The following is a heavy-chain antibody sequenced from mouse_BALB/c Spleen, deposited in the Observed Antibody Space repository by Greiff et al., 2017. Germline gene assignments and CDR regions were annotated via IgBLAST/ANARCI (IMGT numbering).Heavy chain of an antibody. V-gene: IGHV5-6-5*01. CDR3: ARGRVRQYYFDY. CDR1: GFTFSSYA. J-gene: IGHJ2*01. CDR2: ISSGGST. D-gene: IGHD1-1*01. Sequence: EVKVVESGGGLVKPGGSLKLSCAASGFTFSSYAMSWVRQTPEKRLEWVASISSGGSTYYPDSVKGRFTISRDNARNILYLQMSSLRSEDTAMYYCARGRVRQYYFDYWGQGTTLTVSS.